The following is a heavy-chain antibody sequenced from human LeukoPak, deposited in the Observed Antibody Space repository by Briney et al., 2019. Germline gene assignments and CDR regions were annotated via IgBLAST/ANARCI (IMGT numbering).Heavy chain of an antibody. D-gene: IGHD2-8*01. J-gene: IGHJ1*01. V-gene: IGHV1-18*01. CDR1: GYTFTSYG. Sequence: ASVKVSCKASGYTFTSYGIIWVRRAPGQGLEWMGWISPYNGNTNYAQKLQGRVTMTTDTSTSTAYMELRSLRSDDTAVYYCASCHCTNGVSYGECEYFQHWGQGTLVTVSS. CDR2: ISPYNGNT. CDR3: ASCHCTNGVSYGECEYFQH.